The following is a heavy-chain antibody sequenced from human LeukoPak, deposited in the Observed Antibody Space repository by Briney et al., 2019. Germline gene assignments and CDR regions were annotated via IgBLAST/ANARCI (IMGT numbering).Heavy chain of an antibody. CDR1: GFTFSSYS. CDR3: ARDYSSGWPYFDY. J-gene: IGHJ4*02. CDR2: ISSSSSTI. V-gene: IGHV3-48*01. Sequence: PGGSLRLSCAASGFTFSSYSMNWVRQAPGKGLEWVSYISSSSSTIYYADSVKGRFTISRDNAKNSLYLQMNSLRAEDTAVYYCARDYSSGWPYFDYWGQGTLVTVSS. D-gene: IGHD6-19*01.